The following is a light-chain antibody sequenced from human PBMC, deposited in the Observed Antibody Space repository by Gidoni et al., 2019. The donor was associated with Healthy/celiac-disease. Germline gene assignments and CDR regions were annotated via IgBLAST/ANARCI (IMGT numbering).Light chain of an antibody. J-gene: IGKJ1*01. CDR2: CAS. CDR3: QQYGSSSWT. V-gene: IGKV3-20*01. CDR1: QSVSSSY. Sequence: EIGLTQSPGTLSLAPGERATLACRARQSVSSSYLAWYQQKPGQAPRLLIYCASSRATGIPDRFSGSGSGTDFTLTISRLEPEDFAVYYCQQYGSSSWTFGQXTKVEIK.